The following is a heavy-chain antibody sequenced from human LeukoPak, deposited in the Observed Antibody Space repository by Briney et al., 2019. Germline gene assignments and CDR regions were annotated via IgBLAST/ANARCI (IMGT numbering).Heavy chain of an antibody. V-gene: IGHV3-33*01. CDR3: ARDPTGITTRLYYFDY. J-gene: IGHJ4*02. CDR2: IWYDGSNK. Sequence: SGGSLRLSCAASGFTFSSYGMHWVRQAPGKGLEWVAVIWYDGSNKYYADSVKGRFTISRDNSKNSLYLQMSSLRAEDTAVYYCARDPTGITTRLYYFDYWGQGTLVTVSS. CDR1: GFTFSSYG. D-gene: IGHD1-14*01.